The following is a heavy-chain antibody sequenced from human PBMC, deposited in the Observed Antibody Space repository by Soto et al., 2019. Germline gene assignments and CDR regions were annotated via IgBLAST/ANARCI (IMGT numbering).Heavy chain of an antibody. Sequence: GESLKISWKGSGYSFTSYWIGWVRQMPGKGLEWMGIIYPGDSDTRYSPSFQGQVTISADKSISTAYLQWSSLKASDTAMYYCARPAGACAEGSNYNYYSRYVWGRGTRV. CDR1: GYSFTSYW. CDR3: ARPAGACAEGSNYNYYSRYV. J-gene: IGHJ6*03. CDR2: IYPGDSDT. V-gene: IGHV5-51*01.